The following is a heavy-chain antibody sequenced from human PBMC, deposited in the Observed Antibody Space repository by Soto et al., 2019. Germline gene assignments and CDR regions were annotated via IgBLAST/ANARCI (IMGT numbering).Heavy chain of an antibody. J-gene: IGHJ4*02. CDR3: ARGSVSGLFGVAAIPA. CDR2: ISSSSSFM. D-gene: IGHD3-3*01. CDR1: GFTFSIYN. V-gene: IGHV3-21*01. Sequence: DVQLVESGGRLVKPGGTLRLSCAASGFTFSIYNMNWVRQAPGKGLEWVSSISSSSSFMYYADAMKGRFTISRDNAKNSLYLKMNSLTAEDTAVYYCARGSVSGLFGVAAIPAWGQGTLVTVSS.